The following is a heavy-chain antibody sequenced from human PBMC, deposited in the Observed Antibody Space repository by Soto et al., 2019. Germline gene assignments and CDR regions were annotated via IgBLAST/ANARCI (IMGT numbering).Heavy chain of an antibody. CDR3: AKGLSKIAAAGSLYYSYGMDA. Sequence: PGGSLRLSCAASGFTFSSYAMSWVRQAPGKGLEWVSVISGSGDFTFYADAVEGRFTISRDNPKNTLYLQMNSLRAEDTAVYYCAKGLSKIAAAGSLYYSYGMDAWGQGTTVTVSS. CDR2: ISGSGDFT. CDR1: GFTFSSYA. D-gene: IGHD6-13*01. J-gene: IGHJ6*02. V-gene: IGHV3-23*01.